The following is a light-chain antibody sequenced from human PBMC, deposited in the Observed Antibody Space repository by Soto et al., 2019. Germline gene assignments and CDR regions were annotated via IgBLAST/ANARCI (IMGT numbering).Light chain of an antibody. CDR1: QIVRRTY. J-gene: IGKJ4*01. CDR3: QQYDITPPNT. CDR2: GAS. Sequence: EIVLTQSPGTLSLSPGEGATLSCRASQIVRRTYLAWFQQKPGQAPRLLIYGASTRATGIPDRFSGSGAGTDFTLTISGLEPKDFALYYCQQYDITPPNTFGGGTKVEF. V-gene: IGKV3-20*01.